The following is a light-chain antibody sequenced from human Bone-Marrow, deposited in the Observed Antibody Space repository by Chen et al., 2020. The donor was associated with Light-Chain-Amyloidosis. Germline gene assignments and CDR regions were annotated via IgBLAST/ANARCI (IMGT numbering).Light chain of an antibody. V-gene: IGLV3-25*03. Sequence: SYELTQPPSVSVSPGPTARITCSGDDLPTKYAYWYQQKPGQAPVLVIHRDTERPSGISERFSGSSSGKTATLTISGGQAEDEADYHCQSADSSGTYEVIFGGGTKLTVL. J-gene: IGLJ2*01. CDR2: RDT. CDR1: DLPTKY. CDR3: QSADSSGTYEVI.